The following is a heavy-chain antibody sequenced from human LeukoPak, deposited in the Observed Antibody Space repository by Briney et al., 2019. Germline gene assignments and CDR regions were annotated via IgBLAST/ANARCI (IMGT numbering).Heavy chain of an antibody. V-gene: IGHV1-69*04. D-gene: IGHD5-18*01. Sequence: SVKVSCKASGGTFSSYTISWVRQAPGQGLEWMGRIIPILGIANYAQKFQGRVTITADKSTSTAYMELSSPRSEDTAVYYCARDGLDGYSYGSLDYWGQGTLVTVSS. CDR2: IIPILGIA. CDR1: GGTFSSYT. CDR3: ARDGLDGYSYGSLDY. J-gene: IGHJ4*02.